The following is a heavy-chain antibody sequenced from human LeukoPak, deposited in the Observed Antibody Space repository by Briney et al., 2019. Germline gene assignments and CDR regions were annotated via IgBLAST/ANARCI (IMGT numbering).Heavy chain of an antibody. Sequence: SETLSLTCTVSGYSINSGYYWGWIRQPPGKGLEWIGSIYLTGNTYYNPSLKSRITISVDTSKNQFSLKLSSVTAADTAVYYCARVPSTLWLGELSPYYFDYWGQGTLVTVSS. D-gene: IGHD3-10*01. CDR1: GYSINSGYY. V-gene: IGHV4-38-2*02. CDR2: IYLTGNT. J-gene: IGHJ4*02. CDR3: ARVPSTLWLGELSPYYFDY.